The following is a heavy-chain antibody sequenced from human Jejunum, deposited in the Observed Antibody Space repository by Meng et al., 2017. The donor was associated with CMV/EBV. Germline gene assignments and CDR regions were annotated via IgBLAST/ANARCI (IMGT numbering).Heavy chain of an antibody. J-gene: IGHJ4*02. CDR2: IHDTGST. CDR1: GASIGSGDYY. V-gene: IGHV4-30-4*08. CDR3: ARGSIFVSFDS. Sequence: QVQVQASGPGLVKPPQTLSLTCSVSGASIGSGDYYWSWIRQPPGKGLEWIGYIHDTGSTYYNPSLKSRVDISLGTSRNHFSLTLSSVTAEDTAVYFCARGSIFVSFDSWGQGTLVTVSS. D-gene: IGHD3-3*01.